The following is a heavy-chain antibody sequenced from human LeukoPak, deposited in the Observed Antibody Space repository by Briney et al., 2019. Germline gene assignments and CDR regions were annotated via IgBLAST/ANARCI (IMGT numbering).Heavy chain of an antibody. J-gene: IGHJ4*02. V-gene: IGHV3-21*01. CDR1: GFTFSSYS. D-gene: IGHD3-10*01. CDR3: ASFSTSGVIGDY. Sequence: GGSLRLSCAASGFTFSSYSMNWVRQAPGKGLEWISSITSSSSYIYYADSVKGRFTISRDNAMNSLYLQISSLTAEDTAVYYCASFSTSGVIGDYWGQGTLVTVSS. CDR2: ITSSSSYI.